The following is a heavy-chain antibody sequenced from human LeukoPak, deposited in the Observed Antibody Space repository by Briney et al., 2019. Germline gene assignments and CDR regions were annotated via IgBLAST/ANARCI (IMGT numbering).Heavy chain of an antibody. V-gene: IGHV3-53*01. Sequence: GGSLRLSCAASGFTVSSQYMNWVRQAPGKGLEWVSVIYSGGSTKYADSVKGRFTISRDNSKNTLYLQINSLRADDAAVYYCIYGYTLDFWGQGTLVTVSS. CDR2: IYSGGST. CDR1: GFTVSSQY. J-gene: IGHJ4*02. D-gene: IGHD5-18*01. CDR3: IYGYTLDF.